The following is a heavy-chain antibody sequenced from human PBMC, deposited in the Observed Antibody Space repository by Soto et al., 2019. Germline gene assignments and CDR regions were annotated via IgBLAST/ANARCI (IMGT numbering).Heavy chain of an antibody. J-gene: IGHJ5*01. CDR3: VTESKDSVSFWLDS. CDR1: GFTFRTYW. Sequence: GGSLRLSCAASGFTFRTYWMHWVRQAPGKGLVWVARINSDGSSTSYAGSVKGRFTISRDDAENTLSLEMNTLRADDTAVYYCVTESKDSVSFWLDSWGQGTLVTVSS. V-gene: IGHV3-74*01. CDR2: INSDGSST. D-gene: IGHD2-15*01.